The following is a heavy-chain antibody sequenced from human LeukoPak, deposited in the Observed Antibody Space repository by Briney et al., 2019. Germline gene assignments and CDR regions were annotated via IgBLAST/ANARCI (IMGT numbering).Heavy chain of an antibody. J-gene: IGHJ6*03. Sequence: PGGSLRLSCAASGFTFSSYAIIWVRQAPGKGLEWVSGISGSGASTFYADSVKGRFTVSRDNSKNSLFLQMNSLRADDTAVYYCAKDNGDYGAYFYYYMDVWGKGTTVTVFS. D-gene: IGHD4-17*01. CDR2: ISGSGAST. V-gene: IGHV3-23*01. CDR1: GFTFSSYA. CDR3: AKDNGDYGAYFYYYMDV.